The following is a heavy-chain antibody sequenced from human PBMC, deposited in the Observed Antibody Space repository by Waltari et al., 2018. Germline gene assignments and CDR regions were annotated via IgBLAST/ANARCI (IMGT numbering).Heavy chain of an antibody. CDR3: ATYRWLGY. CDR1: EFDFSTYW. Sequence: EVQLVESGGGLVQPGGSLRLSCEVSEFDFSTYWMTWVRQASGRGLECEANINYDGREKNYVDSVKGRFFISRDNARKSLYLQMNSLRAEDTAVYYCATYRWLGYWGQGTLVTVSS. D-gene: IGHD3-10*01. V-gene: IGHV3-7*03. J-gene: IGHJ4*02. CDR2: INYDGREK.